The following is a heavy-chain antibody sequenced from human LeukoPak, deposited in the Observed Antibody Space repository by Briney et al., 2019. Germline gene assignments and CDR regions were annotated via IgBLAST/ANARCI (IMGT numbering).Heavy chain of an antibody. J-gene: IGHJ6*02. CDR1: GDSVSSNSAA. D-gene: IGHD2-15*01. CDR3: ARDRKEGYCSGGSCYWGYYYYYGMDV. CDR2: TYYRSKWYN. Sequence: SQTLSLTCAISGDSVSSNSAAWNWIRQSPSRGLEWLGRTYYRSKWYNDYAVSVKSRITINPDTSKNQFSLQLNSVTPEDTAVYYCARDRKEGYCSGGSCYWGYYYYYGMDVWGQGTTVTVSS. V-gene: IGHV6-1*01.